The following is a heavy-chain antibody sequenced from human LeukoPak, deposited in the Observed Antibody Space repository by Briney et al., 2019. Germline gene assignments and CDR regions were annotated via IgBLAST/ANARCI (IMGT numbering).Heavy chain of an antibody. Sequence: ASVKVSCKASGGTFSSYAISWVRQAPGQGLEWMGGIIPIFGTANYAQKFQGRVTITADESTSTAYMELSSLRSEDTAVYYCARETVDSSGGSTVDYWGQGTLVTVSS. D-gene: IGHD2-15*01. CDR2: IIPIFGTA. CDR1: GGTFSSYA. CDR3: ARETVDSSGGSTVDY. V-gene: IGHV1-69*01. J-gene: IGHJ4*02.